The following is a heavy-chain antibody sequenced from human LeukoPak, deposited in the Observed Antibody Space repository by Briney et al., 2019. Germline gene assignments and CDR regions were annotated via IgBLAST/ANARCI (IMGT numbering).Heavy chain of an antibody. CDR2: IHFSGST. CDR3: TSGYQTFDP. D-gene: IGHD5-18*01. V-gene: IGHV4-59*01. J-gene: IGHJ5*02. CDR1: GVSIGNYY. Sequence: PSETLSLTCTVSGVSIGNYYWNWVRQSPGKGLEWIGYIHFSGSTNYNPSLKSRVTISTDTSKNQFSLNLRSVTAADAAVYYCTSGYQTFDPWGQGTLVTVSS.